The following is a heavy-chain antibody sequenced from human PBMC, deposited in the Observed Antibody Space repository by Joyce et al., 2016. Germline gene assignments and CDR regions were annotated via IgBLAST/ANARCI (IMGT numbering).Heavy chain of an antibody. Sequence: EVELVESGGALVQPGGSLRLYCAASGFDFGGCSLTWVRQAPGKGMEWLSYISNFGSPIFYADSGRGRFTISRDNARNSLYLQMNSLRDEDTGVYFGARGGEHRTDWFVSWGQGTPVTVSS. J-gene: IGHJ1*01. D-gene: IGHD3-9*01. CDR2: ISNFGSPI. CDR3: ARGGEHRTDWFVS. CDR1: GFDFGGCS. V-gene: IGHV3-48*02.